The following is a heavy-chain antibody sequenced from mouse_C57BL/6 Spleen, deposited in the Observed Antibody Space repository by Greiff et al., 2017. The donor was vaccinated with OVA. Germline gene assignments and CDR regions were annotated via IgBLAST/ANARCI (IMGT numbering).Heavy chain of an antibody. V-gene: IGHV1-53*01. CDR3: AGSESDYDRGFYAMDD. CDR1: GYTFTSYW. J-gene: IGHJ4*01. CDR2: INPSNGGT. Sequence: QVQLQQPGTELVKPGASVKLSCKASGYTFTSYWMHWVKQRPGQGLEWIGHINPSNGGTNYNEKFKSKATLTVDKSSSTAYMQLSSLTSADSAVYEGAGSESDYDRGFYAMDDWGQGTAVTVSS. D-gene: IGHD2-4*01.